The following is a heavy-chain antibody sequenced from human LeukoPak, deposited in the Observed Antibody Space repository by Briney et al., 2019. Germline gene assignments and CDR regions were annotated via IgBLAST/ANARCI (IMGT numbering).Heavy chain of an antibody. D-gene: IGHD6-13*01. J-gene: IGHJ4*02. V-gene: IGHV1-18*01. CDR2: ISAYNGNT. CDR3: ATRRLSIAAAGDY. Sequence: ASVKVSCKASGYTFTSYGVSWVRQAPGQGLEWMGWISAYNGNTNYAQKLQGRVTMTTDTSTRTAYMELRSLRSEDTAVYYCATRRLSIAAAGDYWGQGTLVTVSS. CDR1: GYTFTSYG.